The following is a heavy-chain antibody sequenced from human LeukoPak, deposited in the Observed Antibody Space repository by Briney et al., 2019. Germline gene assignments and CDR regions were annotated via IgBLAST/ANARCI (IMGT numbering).Heavy chain of an antibody. J-gene: IGHJ4*02. Sequence: GGSLRLSCAASGLTFSSYSMNWVRQTPGKGLEWVSYINSGSSTIYYADSVKGRFTISRDNAKNSLYLQMNSLRDEDTAVYYCARDRHSTGWYYFDYWGQGTLVIVSS. V-gene: IGHV3-48*02. CDR2: INSGSSTI. CDR3: ARDRHSTGWYYFDY. D-gene: IGHD6-19*01. CDR1: GLTFSSYS.